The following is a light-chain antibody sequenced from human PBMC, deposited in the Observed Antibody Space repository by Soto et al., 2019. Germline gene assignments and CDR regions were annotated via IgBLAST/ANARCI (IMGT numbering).Light chain of an antibody. CDR1: QSISSW. Sequence: DIQMTQSPSTLSASVGDRVTITCRASQSISSWLAWYQQKPGKAPKLLIFQASSLKSGVPSRFSGSGSATEYTLTISSLQPDDFAAYYCEDYNSSSALTFGGGTKVEIK. V-gene: IGKV1-5*03. J-gene: IGKJ4*01. CDR3: EDYNSSSALT. CDR2: QAS.